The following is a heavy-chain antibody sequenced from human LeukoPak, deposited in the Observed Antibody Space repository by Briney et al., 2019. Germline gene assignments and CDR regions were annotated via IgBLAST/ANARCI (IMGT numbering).Heavy chain of an antibody. V-gene: IGHV4-31*03. CDR2: IYYSGST. CDR1: GGSISSGGYY. D-gene: IGHD1-26*01. CDR3: ARDLSYSGSYLGY. J-gene: IGHJ4*02. Sequence: SETLSLTCTVSGGSISSGGYYWSWIRQHPGKGLKWIGYIYYSGSTYYNPSLKSRVTISVDTSKNQFSLKLSSVTAADTAVYYCARDLSYSGSYLGYWGQGTLVTVSS.